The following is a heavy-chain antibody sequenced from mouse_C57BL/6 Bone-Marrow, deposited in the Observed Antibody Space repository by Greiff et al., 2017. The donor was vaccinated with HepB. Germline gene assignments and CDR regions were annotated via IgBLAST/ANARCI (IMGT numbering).Heavy chain of an antibody. J-gene: IGHJ4*01. Sequence: EVKLMESGGGLVKPGGSLKLSCAASGFTFSDYGMHWVRQAPEKGLEWVAYISSGSSTTYYADTVKGRFTISRDNAKNTLFLQMTSLRSEDTAMYYCARTITTYYYAMDYWGQGTAVTVSS. CDR2: ISSGSSTT. CDR3: ARTITTYYYAMDY. V-gene: IGHV5-17*01. D-gene: IGHD2-4*01. CDR1: GFTFSDYG.